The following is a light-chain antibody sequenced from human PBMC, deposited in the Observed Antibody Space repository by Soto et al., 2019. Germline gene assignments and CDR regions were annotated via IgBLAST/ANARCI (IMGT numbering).Light chain of an antibody. CDR2: DAS. CDR1: QSISNR. CDR3: QHYGRVWP. Sequence: DIQMTQSPSTLSASVGDRVTITCRASQSISNRLTWYQQKPGKAPKVLIYDASRLESGLPSRFSGSGSATEFILTISRLQPDDFATYHCQHYGRVWPFGQGTKVEI. V-gene: IGKV1-5*01. J-gene: IGKJ1*01.